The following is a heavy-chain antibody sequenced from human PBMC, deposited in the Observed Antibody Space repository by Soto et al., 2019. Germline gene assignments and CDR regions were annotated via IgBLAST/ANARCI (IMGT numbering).Heavy chain of an antibody. CDR2: ISTSGNT. CDR3: ARGGGVPALGDP. V-gene: IGHV4-4*07. D-gene: IGHD3-16*01. CDR1: GVSMSNSY. J-gene: IGHJ5*02. Sequence: PSETLSLTCSFSGVSMSNSYWTWIRQSAGKGLEWIGRISTSGNTNYNPSLNSRLTMSVDTSKNQVSLKLTSVTAADTAVYYCARGGGVPALGDPWGQGTMVTVSS.